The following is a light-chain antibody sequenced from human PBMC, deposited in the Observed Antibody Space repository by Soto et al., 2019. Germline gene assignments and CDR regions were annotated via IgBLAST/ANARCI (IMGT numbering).Light chain of an antibody. V-gene: IGLV2-23*01. Sequence: QSVLTQPASVSGSPGQSITISCTGTSSDVGSYNLVSWYQQHPGKAPKLMIYEGSKRPSGVSNGFSGSESGNTASLTISGHQAEDEAEYYCCSYAGSRTLVFGGGTKVTVL. CDR1: SSDVGSYNL. CDR3: CSYAGSRTLV. J-gene: IGLJ2*01. CDR2: EGS.